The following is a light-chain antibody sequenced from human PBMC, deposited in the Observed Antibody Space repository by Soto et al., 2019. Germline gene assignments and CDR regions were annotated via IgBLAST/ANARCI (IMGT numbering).Light chain of an antibody. CDR1: SSVVGGYNY. CDR2: DVS. CDR3: SSYTSSSTLWV. Sequence: QSALTQPASVSGSPGQSITISCTGTSSVVGGYNYVSWYQQHPGKAPKLMIYDVSNRPSGVSNRFSGSKSGNTASLTISGLQAEDEADYYCSSYTSSSTLWVFGTGTKLTVL. J-gene: IGLJ1*01. V-gene: IGLV2-14*01.